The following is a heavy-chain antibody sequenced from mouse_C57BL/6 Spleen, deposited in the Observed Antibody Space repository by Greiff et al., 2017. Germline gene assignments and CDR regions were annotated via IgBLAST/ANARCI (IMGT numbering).Heavy chain of an antibody. CDR1: GYTFTSYW. J-gene: IGHJ2*01. Sequence: QVHVKQPGAELVMPGASVKLSCKASGYTFTSYWMHWVKQRPGQGLEWIGEIDPSDSYTNYNQKFKGKSTLTVDKSSSTAYMQLSSLTSEDSAVYYCAREATGGTGYWGQGTTLTVSS. CDR3: AREATGGTGY. CDR2: IDPSDSYT. V-gene: IGHV1-69*01. D-gene: IGHD3-2*02.